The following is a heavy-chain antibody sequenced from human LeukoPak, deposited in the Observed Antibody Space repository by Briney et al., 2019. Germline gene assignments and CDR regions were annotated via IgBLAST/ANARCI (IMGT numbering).Heavy chain of an antibody. J-gene: IGHJ3*02. CDR2: INPNSGGT. V-gene: IGHV1-2*02. CDR3: ARTVPEFDAFDI. CDR1: GYTFTGYY. D-gene: IGHD4-17*01. Sequence: ASVKVSCKASGYTFTGYYMHWVRQAPGQGLEWMGWINPNSGGTNYAQKFQGRVTMTRDTSISTAYMELSRLRSDDTAVYYCARTVPEFDAFDIWGQGTMVTVSS.